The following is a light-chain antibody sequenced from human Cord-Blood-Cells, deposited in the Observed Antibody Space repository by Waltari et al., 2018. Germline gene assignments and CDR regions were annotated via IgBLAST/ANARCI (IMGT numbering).Light chain of an antibody. Sequence: ELVMTQPPATRSVSPGERATLSCRASQSVSSNLAWYQQKPGQAPRLLIYGASTRATGIPARFSGSGSGTEFTLTISSLQSEDFAVYYCQHRKTFGQGTKVEIK. CDR3: QHRKT. CDR1: QSVSSN. CDR2: GAS. V-gene: IGKV3-15*01. J-gene: IGKJ1*01.